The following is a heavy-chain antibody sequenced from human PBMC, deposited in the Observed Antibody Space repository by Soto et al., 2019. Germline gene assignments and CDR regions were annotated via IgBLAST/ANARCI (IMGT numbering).Heavy chain of an antibody. Sequence: QVQLVQSGAEVQKPGSSVKVSCKASGGTFSSYASSGVRQAPGQGLDWMGGIIPIFGTANYAQKFQGRVTITADESTSTAYMELSSLRSEDTAVYYCAVHKRPEYSSSRPYYYYYGMDGWGQVTTVTVSS. V-gene: IGHV1-69*01. CDR3: AVHKRPEYSSSRPYYYYYGMDG. D-gene: IGHD6-6*01. CDR2: IIPIFGTA. CDR1: GGTFSSYA. J-gene: IGHJ6*02.